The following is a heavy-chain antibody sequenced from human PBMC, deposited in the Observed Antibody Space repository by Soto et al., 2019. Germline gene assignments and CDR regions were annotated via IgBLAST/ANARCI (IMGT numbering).Heavy chain of an antibody. CDR1: GFTFSSYS. CDR3: ARDFSGYTGPPDAFDI. Sequence: EVQLVESGGGLVQPGGSLRLSCAASGFTFSSYSMNWVRQAPGKGLEWVSYISSSSSTIYYADSVKGRFTISRDNAKNSLYLQMNSLRDEDTAVYYCARDFSGYTGPPDAFDIWGQGTMVTVSS. D-gene: IGHD3-22*01. V-gene: IGHV3-48*02. CDR2: ISSSSSTI. J-gene: IGHJ3*02.